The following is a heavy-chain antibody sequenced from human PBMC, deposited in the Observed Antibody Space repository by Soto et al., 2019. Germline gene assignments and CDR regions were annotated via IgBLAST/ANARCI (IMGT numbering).Heavy chain of an antibody. CDR2: ISAYNGNT. J-gene: IGHJ5*02. V-gene: IGHV1-18*01. CDR3: ARDASSGWYSWFDP. CDR1: GGTFSSYT. Sequence: ASVKVSCKASGGTFSSYTISWVRQAPGQGLEWMGWISAYNGNTNYAQKLQGRVTMTTDTSTSTAYMELRSLRSDDTAVYYCARDASSGWYSWFDPWGQGTLVTVSS. D-gene: IGHD6-19*01.